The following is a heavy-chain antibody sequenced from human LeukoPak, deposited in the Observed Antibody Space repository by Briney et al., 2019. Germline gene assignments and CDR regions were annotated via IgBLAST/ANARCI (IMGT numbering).Heavy chain of an antibody. CDR3: ARGDDFSGDH. D-gene: IGHD1-1*01. CDR1: GFTFSNFW. Sequence: PGGSLRLSCAVSGFTFSNFWMSWVRQAPGRGLEWVANIHPEGNEKYHVESVKGRFTISMNNATNSMFLQMNGLRVEDTAVYHCARGDDFSGDHWGQGTLVTVSS. V-gene: IGHV3-7*04. J-gene: IGHJ4*02. CDR2: IHPEGNEK.